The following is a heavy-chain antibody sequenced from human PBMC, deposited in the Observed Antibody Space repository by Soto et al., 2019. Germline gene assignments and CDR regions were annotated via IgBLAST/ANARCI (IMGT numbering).Heavy chain of an antibody. V-gene: IGHV4-61*01. CDR3: ARFVRSCSGTTCYTRADV. CDR2: IYSSGST. CDR1: GGSVSSDTHY. D-gene: IGHD2-2*02. Sequence: QVQLQESGPRLVKPSETVSLTCTVSGGSVSSDTHYWSWIRLPPGKRLEWIGFIYSSGSTNYNPSLKSRVTMTRDTSKNQFSLKLRSVIVADTAVYHCARFVRSCSGTTCYTRADVWGQGTTVSVS. J-gene: IGHJ6*02.